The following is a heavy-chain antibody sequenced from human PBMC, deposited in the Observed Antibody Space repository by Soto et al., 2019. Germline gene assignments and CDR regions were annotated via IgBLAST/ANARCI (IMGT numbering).Heavy chain of an antibody. CDR2: IYHSGST. CDR3: ARGQGTRENWFDP. V-gene: IGHV4-4*02. D-gene: IGHD3-10*01. CDR1: GGSISSSNW. Sequence: SETLCLTCAVSGGSISSSNWWSWVRQPPGKGLEWIGEIYHSGSTNYNPSLKGRVTISVDKSENQFSLKLSSVTAADTAVYYCARGQGTRENWFDPWGQGTLVTVSS. J-gene: IGHJ5*02.